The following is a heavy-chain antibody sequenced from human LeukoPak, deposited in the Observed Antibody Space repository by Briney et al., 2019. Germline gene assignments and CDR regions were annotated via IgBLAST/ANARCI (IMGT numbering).Heavy chain of an antibody. D-gene: IGHD3-22*01. V-gene: IGHV4-61*02. CDR1: GGSISSGSYY. J-gene: IGHJ4*02. Sequence: SETMSLTCTVSGGSISSGSYYWSWIRQPAGKGLEWIGRIDTSGSTNYNPSLKSRVTISVDRSKNQFSLKLSSVTAADTAVYYCARADYYDSSGQSFDSWGQGTLVTVSS. CDR3: ARADYYDSSGQSFDS. CDR2: IDTSGST.